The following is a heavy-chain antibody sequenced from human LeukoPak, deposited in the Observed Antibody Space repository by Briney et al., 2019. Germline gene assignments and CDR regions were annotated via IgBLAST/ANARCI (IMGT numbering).Heavy chain of an antibody. Sequence: PSETLSLTCTVSGYSISSGYYWGWIRQPPGKGLEWIGSIYHSGSTYYNPSLKSRVTISVDTSKNQFSLKLSSVTAADTAVYYCASPQTSRPGIAVADEDYWGQGTLVTVSS. D-gene: IGHD6-19*01. CDR2: IYHSGST. V-gene: IGHV4-38-2*02. CDR1: GYSISSGYY. CDR3: ASPQTSRPGIAVADEDY. J-gene: IGHJ4*02.